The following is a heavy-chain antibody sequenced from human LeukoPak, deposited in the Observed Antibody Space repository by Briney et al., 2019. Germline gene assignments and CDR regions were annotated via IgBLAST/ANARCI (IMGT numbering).Heavy chain of an antibody. CDR2: IYTSGST. Sequence: SETLSLTCTVSGGSISSGSYYRSWIRQPAGKGLEWIGRIYTSGSTNYNPSLKSRVTISVDTSKNQFSLKLSSVTAADTAVYYCARATGNSGSPYYYYYMDVWGKGTTVTVSS. CDR3: ARATGNSGSPYYYYYMDV. D-gene: IGHD1-26*01. CDR1: GGSISSGSYY. V-gene: IGHV4-61*02. J-gene: IGHJ6*03.